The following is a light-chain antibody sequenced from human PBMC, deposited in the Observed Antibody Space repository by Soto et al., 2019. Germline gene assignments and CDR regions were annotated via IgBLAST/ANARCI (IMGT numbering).Light chain of an antibody. J-gene: IGKJ1*01. V-gene: IGKV3-15*01. Sequence: EIVMTQSPATLSVSPGERATLSCRASQSVSSNLAWYQQKPGQAPRLLIYGASNRATGIPARFGGSGSGTEFTLTISSLQSEDFAVYYCQLYNDWPPRTFGQGTKVEIK. CDR2: GAS. CDR1: QSVSSN. CDR3: QLYNDWPPRT.